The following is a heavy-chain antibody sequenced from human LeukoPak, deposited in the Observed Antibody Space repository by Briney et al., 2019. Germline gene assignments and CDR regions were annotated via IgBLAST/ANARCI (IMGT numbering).Heavy chain of an antibody. J-gene: IGHJ5*02. CDR1: GYSIRSFY. CDR3: TRWMEWSPHPSNWFDP. V-gene: IGHV4-59*01. D-gene: IGHD3-3*01. CDR2: IYYSGNT. Sequence: PSETLSLTCSVSGYSIRSFYWSWTRQPPGKGLEWIGYIYYSGNTNYNPSLKSRVTMSLDTSKNQVSLKMSSVTAADTAVYYCTRWMEWSPHPSNWFDPWGQGTLVTVSS.